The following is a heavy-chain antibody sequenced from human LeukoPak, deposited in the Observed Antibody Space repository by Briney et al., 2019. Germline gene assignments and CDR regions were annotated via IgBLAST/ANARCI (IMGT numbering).Heavy chain of an antibody. CDR2: IRYDGSNK. Sequence: PGGSLRLSCAASGFTFSSYGMHWVRQAPGKGLEWVAFIRYDGSNKYYADSVKGRFTISRDNSKNTLYLQMNSLRAEDTAVYYCAKGSHYYDSSGYYPFDYWGQGTLVTVSS. D-gene: IGHD3-22*01. J-gene: IGHJ4*02. CDR3: AKGSHYYDSSGYYPFDY. V-gene: IGHV3-30*02. CDR1: GFTFSSYG.